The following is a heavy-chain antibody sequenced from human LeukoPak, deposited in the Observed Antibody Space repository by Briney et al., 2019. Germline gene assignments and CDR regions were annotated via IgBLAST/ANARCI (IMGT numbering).Heavy chain of an antibody. Sequence: RPGGSLRLSCAASGFTFSSYSMNWVRQAPGKGLEWVSSISSSSSYIYYADSVKGRFTISRHNAKNSLYLQMNSLRAEDTAVYYCARVGYYGSGSYLRYFDYWGQGTLVTVSS. CDR1: GFTFSSYS. CDR2: ISSSSSYI. J-gene: IGHJ4*02. D-gene: IGHD3-10*01. CDR3: ARVGYYGSGSYLRYFDY. V-gene: IGHV3-21*01.